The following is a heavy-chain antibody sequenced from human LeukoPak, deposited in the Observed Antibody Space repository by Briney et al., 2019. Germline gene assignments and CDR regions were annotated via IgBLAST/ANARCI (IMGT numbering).Heavy chain of an antibody. CDR2: ISSSSSNI. CDR1: GFTFSSYS. V-gene: IGHV3-48*02. J-gene: IGHJ6*02. Sequence: VGSLRLSCAASGFTFSSYSMNWVRQAPGKGLEWVSHISSSSSNIYYADSVKGRFTISRDNAKNSLCLQMNSLRDEDTAVYYCARDDGQHYGLDVWGQGTTVTVSS. CDR3: ARDDGQHYGLDV.